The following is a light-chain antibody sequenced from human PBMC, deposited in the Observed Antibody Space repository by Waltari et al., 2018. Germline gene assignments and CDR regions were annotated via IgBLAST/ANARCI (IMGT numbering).Light chain of an antibody. Sequence: QSALTQPASVSGSPGQSITISCTGTSSDVGGYNFVSWYQHNPGNVPKLLLYRNNQRPSGVPGRSTGSKSGTSASLASSGLRSEDEADYYCAAWDDSLSALYVFGTGTKVTVL. J-gene: IGLJ1*01. CDR2: RNN. V-gene: IGLV1-47*01. CDR1: SSDVGGYNF. CDR3: AAWDDSLSALYV.